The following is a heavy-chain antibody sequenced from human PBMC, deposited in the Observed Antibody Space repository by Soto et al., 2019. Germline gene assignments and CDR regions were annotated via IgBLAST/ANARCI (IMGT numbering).Heavy chain of an antibody. J-gene: IGHJ2*01. CDR2: ISGYNGDT. CDR3: ARADYGDLHWYFDL. Sequence: QVQLVQSGAEVKKPGASVKVSCKASGYTFNTYAISWVRQAPGQGLEWMGWISGYNGDTKYAQKLQGRVTMTTDTSTTTAYMQLRSLRSDDTAVYYCARADYGDLHWYFDLWGRGTLVTVSS. V-gene: IGHV1-18*01. D-gene: IGHD4-17*01. CDR1: GYTFNTYA.